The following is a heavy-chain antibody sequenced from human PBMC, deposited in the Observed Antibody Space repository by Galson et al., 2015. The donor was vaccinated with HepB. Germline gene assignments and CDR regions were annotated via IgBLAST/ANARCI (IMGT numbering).Heavy chain of an antibody. J-gene: IGHJ6*02. CDR2: IYYSGST. CDR1: GGSISSYY. CDR3: ARDSRFGEFYYYGMDV. V-gene: IGHV4-59*01. D-gene: IGHD3-10*01. Sequence: TLSLTCTVSGGSISSYYWSWIRQPPGKGLEWIGYIYYSGSTNYNPSLKSRVTISVDTSKNQFSLKLSSVTAADTAVYYCARDSRFGEFYYYGMDVWGQGTTVTVSS.